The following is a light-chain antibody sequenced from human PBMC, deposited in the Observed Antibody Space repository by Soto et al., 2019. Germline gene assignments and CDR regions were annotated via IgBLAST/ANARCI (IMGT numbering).Light chain of an antibody. CDR2: AAS. J-gene: IGKJ5*01. V-gene: IGKV1-9*01. Sequence: DIQLTQSPSFLSASVGDRVTITCRSSQGISSYLAWYQQKPGKAHKLLIYAASTLQSGVPSRFSGSGSGTEFTLTISSLQPEDFATSYCQQLNSYPITFGQGTRLEIK. CDR3: QQLNSYPIT. CDR1: QGISSY.